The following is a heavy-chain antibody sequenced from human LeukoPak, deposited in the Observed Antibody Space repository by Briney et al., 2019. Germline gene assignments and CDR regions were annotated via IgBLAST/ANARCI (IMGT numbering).Heavy chain of an antibody. Sequence: GGSLRLSCAASGFSFSIYFMNWIRQAPGKRPEWVAYISPGGYTMHFADSVRGRFTISRDNGKKSVYLQMNSLTAEDKAVYYCAGGLDIAVAGPGGYFDYWGQGTLVTVSS. CDR1: GFSFSIYF. CDR3: AGGLDIAVAGPGGYFDY. CDR2: ISPGGYTM. D-gene: IGHD6-19*01. V-gene: IGHV3-11*01. J-gene: IGHJ4*02.